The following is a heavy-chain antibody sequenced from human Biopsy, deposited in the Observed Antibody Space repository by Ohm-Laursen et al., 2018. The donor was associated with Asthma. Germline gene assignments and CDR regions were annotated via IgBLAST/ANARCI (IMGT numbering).Heavy chain of an antibody. CDR1: GFSFSNFT. Sequence: SLRLSCTAPGFSFSNFTIHWVRQAPGKGLEWVGVISKDASTQDYADSVKGRFTMARDNSKNTLDLQMDSLRAEDTAVYFGAKDKGRNSIDYWGQGTLVTVSS. D-gene: IGHD5-18*01. CDR3: AKDKGRNSIDY. V-gene: IGHV3-30*18. J-gene: IGHJ4*02. CDR2: ISKDASTQ.